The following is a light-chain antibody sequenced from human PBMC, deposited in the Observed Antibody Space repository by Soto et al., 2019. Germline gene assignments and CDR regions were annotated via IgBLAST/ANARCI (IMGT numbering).Light chain of an antibody. CDR3: KQYSISPYT. CDR1: QTLSNW. CDR2: DAS. J-gene: IGKJ2*01. Sequence: IQMTQSPSALSASVGDRVTITCRASQTLSNWLAWYQQEPGKAPKLLIFDASSLQSGVPSRFSGSGFGTDFPLTIRSRQPDILGIYYCKQYSISPYTFGQGTKRKIK. V-gene: IGKV1-5*01.